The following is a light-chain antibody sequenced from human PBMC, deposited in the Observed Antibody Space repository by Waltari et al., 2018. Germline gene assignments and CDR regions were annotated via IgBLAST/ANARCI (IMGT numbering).Light chain of an antibody. J-gene: IGLJ2*01. CDR2: EGS. CDR3: CSYASGSTII. Sequence: QSALTQPASVSGSPGQSITISCTGTSNDVGSYTLVSWYQRHPGKAPEPLIYEGSKRPSGVSNRFSGSKSGNTASLTISGLQAEDEADYFCCSYASGSTIIFGGGTKLTVL. V-gene: IGLV2-23*01. CDR1: SNDVGSYTL.